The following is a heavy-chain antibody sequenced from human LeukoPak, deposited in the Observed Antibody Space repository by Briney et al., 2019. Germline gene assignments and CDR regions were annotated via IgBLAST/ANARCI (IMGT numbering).Heavy chain of an antibody. CDR3: ARDGPAAGVLIDY. J-gene: IGHJ4*02. CDR2: IKQDRSEK. V-gene: IGHV3-7*01. D-gene: IGHD6-13*01. CDR1: GFTFTNYW. Sequence: GGSLRLSCAASGFTFTNYWMSWVRQAPGKGLELVANIKQDRSEKYYVDSVKGRFTISRDNAKNSLYLQMNSLRAEDTAVYYCARDGPAAGVLIDYWGQGALVTVSS.